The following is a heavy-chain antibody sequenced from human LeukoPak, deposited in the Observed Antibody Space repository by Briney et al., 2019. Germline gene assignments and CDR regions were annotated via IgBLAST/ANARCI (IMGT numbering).Heavy chain of an antibody. CDR1: GLTLSTYG. J-gene: IGHJ6*02. CDR3: ARDTWVGATSSYYYYYGMDV. Sequence: PGGSLGLSFAASGLTLSTYGMTGVRRAPGKGLEWFSPFIGVIGYIYYADSVKGRFTISRDNAKNSLYLQMNSLRAEDTAVYYCARDTWVGATSSYYYYYGMDVWGQGTTVTVSS. CDR2: FIGVIGYI. V-gene: IGHV3-21*01. D-gene: IGHD1-26*01.